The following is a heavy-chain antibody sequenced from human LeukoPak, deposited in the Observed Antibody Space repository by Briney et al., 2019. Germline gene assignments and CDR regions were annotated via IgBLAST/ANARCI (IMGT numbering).Heavy chain of an antibody. CDR2: IYTGVST. D-gene: IGHD1-14*01. J-gene: IGHJ6*04. CDR1: GFTVSNNY. CDR3: ARVRPQPIIGV. V-gene: IGHV3-53*01. Sequence: PGGPLRLSCAASGFTVSNNYMSWVRQAPGKGLEWVSVIYTGVSTYYADSVKGRFAISRDNSKNTLYLQMKSLRAEDTSVNYLARVRPQPIIGVWGKGTTVTVSS.